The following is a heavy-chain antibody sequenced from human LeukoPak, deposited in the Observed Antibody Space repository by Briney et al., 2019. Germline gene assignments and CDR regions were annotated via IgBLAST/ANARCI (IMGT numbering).Heavy chain of an antibody. J-gene: IGHJ3*02. CDR1: GFTFSSYG. Sequence: PGGSLRLSCAASGFTFSSYGVEWVRQAPAKGLEWVAFIRNDGSNKYYGKSVKGRLTISRDNSKNTLYLQMNSLRAEDTAMYYCAKLGYCTSTSCQTHDSFDIWGQGTRVTVSS. V-gene: IGHV3-30*02. CDR3: AKLGYCTSTSCQTHDSFDI. CDR2: IRNDGSNK. D-gene: IGHD2-2*01.